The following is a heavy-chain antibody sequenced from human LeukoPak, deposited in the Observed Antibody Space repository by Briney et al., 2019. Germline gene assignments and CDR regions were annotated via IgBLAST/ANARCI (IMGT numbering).Heavy chain of an antibody. D-gene: IGHD1-26*01. CDR1: GYTFTSYG. J-gene: IGHJ6*02. CDR2: ISAYNSNK. Sequence: ASVKVSCKASGYTFTSYGISWVRQAPGQELEWVAWISAYNSNKNSAEKFQGRVTMTIDTSTSTAYMELRSLKSDDTAVYYCVRHIKPAGPWDGMDVWGQGTTVIVSS. CDR3: VRHIKPAGPWDGMDV. V-gene: IGHV1-18*04.